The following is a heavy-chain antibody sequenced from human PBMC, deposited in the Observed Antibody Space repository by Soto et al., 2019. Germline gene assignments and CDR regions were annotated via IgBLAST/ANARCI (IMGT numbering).Heavy chain of an antibody. CDR3: ASVTDTTTSYHY. D-gene: IGHD1-26*01. CDR1: GGTFSSYT. CDR2: IIAILGIA. Sequence: QVQLVQSGAEVKKPGSSVKVSCKASGGTFSSYTISWVRQAPGQGLEWMGRIIAILGIANYAQKFQDRVTITADKSTSTAYMELSSLSSEDTAMYYCASVTDTTTSYHYWGQGTLVTVSS. J-gene: IGHJ4*02. V-gene: IGHV1-69*02.